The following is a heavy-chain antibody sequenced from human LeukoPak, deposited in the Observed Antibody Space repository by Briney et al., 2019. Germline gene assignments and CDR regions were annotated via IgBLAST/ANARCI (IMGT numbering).Heavy chain of an antibody. CDR2: ISSSGSTI. V-gene: IGHV3-48*03. D-gene: IGHD3-22*01. J-gene: IGHJ3*02. Sequence: PGGSLRLSCAASGFTFSSYEMNWVRQAPGKGLEWVSYISSSGSTIYYVDSVKGRFTISRDNAKNSLYLQMNSLRAEDTAVYYCARDGPPYDSSGYYFGAFDIWGQGTMVTVSS. CDR3: ARDGPPYDSSGYYFGAFDI. CDR1: GFTFSSYE.